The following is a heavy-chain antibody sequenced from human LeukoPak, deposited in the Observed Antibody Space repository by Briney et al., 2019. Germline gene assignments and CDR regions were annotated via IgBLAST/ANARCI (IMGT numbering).Heavy chain of an antibody. CDR2: IYHSGST. J-gene: IGHJ4*02. Sequence: SGTLSLTCAVSGGSISSSNWWGWVRQPPGKGLEWIGEIYHSGSTNYNPSLKSLVTISVDKSKNHFSLKLSSVTAADTAVYYCARGWGYYDSSGQLPFDYWGQGTLVTVSS. D-gene: IGHD3-22*01. CDR1: GGSISSSNW. CDR3: ARGWGYYDSSGQLPFDY. V-gene: IGHV4-4*02.